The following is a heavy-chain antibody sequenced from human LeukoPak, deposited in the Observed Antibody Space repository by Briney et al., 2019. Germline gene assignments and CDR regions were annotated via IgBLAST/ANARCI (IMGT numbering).Heavy chain of an antibody. V-gene: IGHV1-8*02. CDR2: MNPNSGNT. J-gene: IGHJ5*02. D-gene: IGHD2-8*02. Sequence: ASVKVSCKASGYTFSNYAISWVRQATGQGLEWMGWMNPNSGNTGYAQKFQGRVTMTRNTSISTAYMELSSLRSEDTAVYYCARGVWGMPEGFDPWGQGTLVTVSS. CDR3: ARGVWGMPEGFDP. CDR1: GYTFSNYA.